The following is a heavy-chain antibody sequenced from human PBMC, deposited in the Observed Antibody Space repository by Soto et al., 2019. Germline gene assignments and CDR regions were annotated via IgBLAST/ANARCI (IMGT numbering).Heavy chain of an antibody. J-gene: IGHJ6*02. Sequence: QVQLVESGGGVVQPGTSLRLSCTASGFTFNSYGIHWVRQAPGKGLEWLALIEYNAKNRFYADSVKGRFSISRDNSRNSVYLQVNGLRAGETAVYYCAREGDDYCSGTRCFHYYGLDVWGQGTTVIVSS. CDR2: IEYNAKNR. D-gene: IGHD2-15*01. V-gene: IGHV3-33*05. CDR1: GFTFNSYG. CDR3: AREGDDYCSGTRCFHYYGLDV.